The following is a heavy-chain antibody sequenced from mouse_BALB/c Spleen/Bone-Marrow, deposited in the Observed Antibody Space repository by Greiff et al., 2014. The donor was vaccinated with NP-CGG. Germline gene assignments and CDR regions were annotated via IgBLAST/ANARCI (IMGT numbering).Heavy chain of an antibody. CDR1: GYIFTSYW. Sequence: VQLQQSGAELVRPGASVKLSCKTSGYIFTSYWIHWIKQRSGQGLEWIARIYPGTDSTYYNEKFKGKATLTADESSNTAYMQLGSLKSEDSAVYFCARTSNPAMDYWGQGTSVTVSS. J-gene: IGHJ4*01. V-gene: IGHV1-76*01. CDR3: ARTSNPAMDY. CDR2: IYPGTDST. D-gene: IGHD2-5*01.